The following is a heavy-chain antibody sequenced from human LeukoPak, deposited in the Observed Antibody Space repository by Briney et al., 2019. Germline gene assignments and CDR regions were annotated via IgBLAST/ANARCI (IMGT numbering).Heavy chain of an antibody. J-gene: IGHJ3*02. CDR1: GFTFSSYA. CDR3: AKGGAYYYDSSGYFSI. CDR2: ISGSGGST. Sequence: AGGSLRLSCAASGFTFSSYAMSWVRQAPGKGLEWVSAISGSGGSTYYADSVKGRFTISRDNSRNTLYLRMNSLRAEDTAVYYCAKGGAYYYDSSGYFSIWGQGTMVTVSS. D-gene: IGHD3-22*01. V-gene: IGHV3-23*01.